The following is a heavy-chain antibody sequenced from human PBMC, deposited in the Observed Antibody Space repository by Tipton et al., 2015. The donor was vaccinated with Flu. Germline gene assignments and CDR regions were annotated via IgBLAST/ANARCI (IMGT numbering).Heavy chain of an antibody. CDR2: IWYDGSNK. CDR3: ARGNWGGGHSCDI. D-gene: IGHD7-27*01. J-gene: IGHJ3*02. Sequence: SLRLSCVASGFSFRSYAMHWVRQAPGKGLEWVAVIWYDGSNKYYADSVRGRLTISRDNSKDTHYLQWNSLGAEDTAVYYCARGNWGGGHSCDIWGQGTMVTVSS. V-gene: IGHV3-33*01. CDR1: GFSFRSYA.